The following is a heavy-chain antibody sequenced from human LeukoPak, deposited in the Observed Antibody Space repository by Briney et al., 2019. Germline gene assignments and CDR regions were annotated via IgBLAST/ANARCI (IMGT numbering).Heavy chain of an antibody. V-gene: IGHV4-34*01. CDR3: ARLYHYDSSGYYYSGGFHFDY. J-gene: IGHJ4*02. D-gene: IGHD3-22*01. CDR2: INHSGGT. Sequence: SETLSLTCAVYGGSFSGYYWSWIRQPPGKGLEWIGEINHSGGTNYNPSLKSRVTISVDTSKNQFSLKLSSVTAADTAVYYCARLYHYDSSGYYYSGGFHFDYWGQGTLVTVSS. CDR1: GGSFSGYY.